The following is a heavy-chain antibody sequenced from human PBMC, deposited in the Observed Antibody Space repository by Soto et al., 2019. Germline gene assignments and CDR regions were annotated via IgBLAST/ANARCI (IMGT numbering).Heavy chain of an antibody. CDR3: ARSVAVPGAHIDY. V-gene: IGHV4-59*01. D-gene: IGHD6-19*01. Sequence: SETLSLTCSVSGGSISGSYWSWIRQSPGKGLEWLGYVYYTGSTNYSPSLRSRVSISVDASKNEFSLRLSSVTAADTAVYFCARSVAVPGAHIDYWGQGTQVTVSS. CDR1: GGSISGSY. CDR2: VYYTGST. J-gene: IGHJ4*02.